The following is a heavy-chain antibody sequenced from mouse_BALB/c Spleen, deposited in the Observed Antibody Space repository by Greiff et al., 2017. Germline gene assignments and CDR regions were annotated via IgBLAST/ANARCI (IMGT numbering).Heavy chain of an antibody. D-gene: IGHD2-1*01. V-gene: IGHV1-87*01. J-gene: IGHJ3*01. CDR1: GYTFTSYW. CDR2: IYPGDGDT. CDR3: ARGGNYVFAY. Sequence: VQLVESGAELARPGASVKLSCKASGYTFTSYWMQWVKQRPGQGLEWIGAIYPGDGDTRYTQKFKGKATLTADKSSSTAYMQLSSLASEDSAVYYCARGGNYVFAYWGQGTLVTVSA.